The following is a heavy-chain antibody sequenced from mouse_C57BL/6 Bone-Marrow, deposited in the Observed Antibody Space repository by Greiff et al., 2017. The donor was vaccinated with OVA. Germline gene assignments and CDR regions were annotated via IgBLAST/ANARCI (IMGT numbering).Heavy chain of an antibody. CDR3: TLYGSSPHYYAMDY. D-gene: IGHD1-1*01. Sequence: VQLQQSGAELVRPGASVKLSCTASGFNIKDDYMHWVKQRPEQGLEWIGWIDPENGDTEYDSKFQGKATITADTSSNTAYLPLSSLTSEDTAVYYCTLYGSSPHYYAMDYWGQGTSVTVSS. CDR2: IDPENGDT. J-gene: IGHJ4*01. CDR1: GFNIKDDY. V-gene: IGHV14-4*01.